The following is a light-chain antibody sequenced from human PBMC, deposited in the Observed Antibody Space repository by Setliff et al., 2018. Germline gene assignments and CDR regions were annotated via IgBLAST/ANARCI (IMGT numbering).Light chain of an antibody. J-gene: IGLJ1*01. V-gene: IGLV3-1*01. CDR3: QAWDSNTYV. Sequence: SYELTQPPSVSVSPGQTASITCSGDKLENKFVCWYQQKPGQTPVLIIYEDTKRPSGIPGRFSGSNSGNTATLTISGTQAMDEADYFCQAWDSNTYVFGIGTKVTVL. CDR2: EDT. CDR1: KLENKF.